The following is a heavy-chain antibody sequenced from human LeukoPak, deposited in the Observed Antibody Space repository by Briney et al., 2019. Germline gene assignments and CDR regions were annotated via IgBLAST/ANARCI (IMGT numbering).Heavy chain of an antibody. CDR2: INPNSGGT. V-gene: IGHV1-2*02. D-gene: IGHD6-13*01. J-gene: IGHJ4*02. CDR1: GYTFTSYY. Sequence: ASVKVSCKASGYTFTSYYMHWVRQAPGQGLEWMGWINPNSGGTNYAQKLQGRVTMTRDTSISTAYMELSRLRSDDTAVYYCARGVYAILGGIAAAGTIDYWGQGTLVTVSS. CDR3: ARGVYAILGGIAAAGTIDY.